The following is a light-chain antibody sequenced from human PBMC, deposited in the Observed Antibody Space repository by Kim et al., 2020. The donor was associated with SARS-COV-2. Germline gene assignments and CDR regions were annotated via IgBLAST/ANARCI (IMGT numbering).Light chain of an antibody. V-gene: IGLV3-9*01. CDR2: RDS. J-gene: IGLJ2*01. Sequence: SVALGQTARITCGENNSGGKNVPWYQQKPGQAPVLVIYRDSNRPSGIPERFSGSNSGNTATLTISRAQAGDEADYYCQVWDRNTVVFGGGTQLTVL. CDR3: QVWDRNTVV. CDR1: NSGGKN.